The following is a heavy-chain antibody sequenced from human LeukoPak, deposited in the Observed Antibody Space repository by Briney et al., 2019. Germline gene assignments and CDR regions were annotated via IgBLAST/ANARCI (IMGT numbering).Heavy chain of an antibody. D-gene: IGHD6-13*01. CDR3: AKGVAAAGPGDYFDY. Sequence: PGGSLRLSCAASGFTFDDYAMHWVRQAPGKGLEWVSGISWNSGSIGYADSVKGRFTISRDNAKNSLYLQMNSLRAEGTALYYCAKGVAAAGPGDYFDYWGQGTLVTVSS. J-gene: IGHJ4*02. CDR1: GFTFDDYA. CDR2: ISWNSGSI. V-gene: IGHV3-9*01.